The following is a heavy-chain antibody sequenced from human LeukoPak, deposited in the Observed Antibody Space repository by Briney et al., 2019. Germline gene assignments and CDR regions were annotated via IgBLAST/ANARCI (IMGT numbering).Heavy chain of an antibody. CDR1: GLSFTNYA. D-gene: IGHD3-9*01. J-gene: IGHJ3*01. V-gene: IGHV3-7*01. CDR3: ARDWLAGNPYHAFDL. CDR2: IKEDGSEE. Sequence: GGSLRLSCEASGLSFTNYAMTWVRQAPGKGLECVANIKEDGSEEYYVDSVKGRFSISRDNAKNSVYLQMNSLRAEDTAVYYCARDWLAGNPYHAFDLWGKGTMVTVSS.